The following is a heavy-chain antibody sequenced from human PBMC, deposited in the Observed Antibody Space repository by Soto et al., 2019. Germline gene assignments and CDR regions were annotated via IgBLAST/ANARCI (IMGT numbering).Heavy chain of an antibody. CDR3: AKEIVVTYYYDRSGYYAPWYFDY. J-gene: IGHJ4*01. CDR2: MSGSGGST. V-gene: IGHV3-23*01. D-gene: IGHD3-22*01. Sequence: EVQLLESGGGLVQPGGSLRLSCAAAGFTFSSYAMSWVRQAPGKGLEWVSAMSGSGGSTYYADSVKSLFTISRDNSKNTMYRQMNRLRAEDTAVYYCAKEIVVTYYYDRSGYYAPWYFDYWGHGTLVTVSS. CDR1: GFTFSSYA.